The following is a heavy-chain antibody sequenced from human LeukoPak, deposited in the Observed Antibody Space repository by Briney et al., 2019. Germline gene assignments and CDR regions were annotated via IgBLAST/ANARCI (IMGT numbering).Heavy chain of an antibody. J-gene: IGHJ6*02. CDR1: GFTFSSYG. D-gene: IGHD1-1*01. CDR2: ISYDGSDK. CDR3: AKVTVATADNYYYYGMDV. Sequence: GGSLRLSCAASGFTFSSYGMHWVRQAPGKGLEWVAVISYDGSDKYYADSVKGRFAISRDNSKNTLYLQMNSLRGEDTAVYYCAKVTVATADNYYYYGMDVWGQGTTVTVSS. V-gene: IGHV3-30*18.